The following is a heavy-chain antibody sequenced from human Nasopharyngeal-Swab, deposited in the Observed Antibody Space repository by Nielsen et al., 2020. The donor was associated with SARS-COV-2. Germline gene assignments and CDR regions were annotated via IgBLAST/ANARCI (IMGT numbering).Heavy chain of an antibody. Sequence: GGSLRLSCAASGFTFSDYYMAWIRQAPGKGLEWVSYISTSGRSTDSTDSVKGRFTISRDNAKNSLYLQMNSLRAEDTAVYYCARAMTTVLSASGMDVWGQGTTVTVSS. V-gene: IGHV3-11*01. J-gene: IGHJ6*02. CDR1: GFTFSDYY. CDR3: ARAMTTVLSASGMDV. CDR2: ISTSGRST. D-gene: IGHD4-11*01.